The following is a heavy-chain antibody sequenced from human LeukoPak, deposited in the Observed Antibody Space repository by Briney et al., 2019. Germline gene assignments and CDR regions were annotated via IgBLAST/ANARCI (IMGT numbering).Heavy chain of an antibody. V-gene: IGHV3-21*01. CDR1: GFTFSSYS. CDR3: VRGLQGIDY. CDR2: ISSSSSYI. Sequence: GGSLRLSCAASGFTFSSYSMNWVRQAPGKGLEWVSSISSSSSYICYADSVKGRFTISRDNAKNTLFLQMNSLRAEDTAVYYCVRGLQGIDYWGQGTLVTVSS. D-gene: IGHD4-11*01. J-gene: IGHJ4*02.